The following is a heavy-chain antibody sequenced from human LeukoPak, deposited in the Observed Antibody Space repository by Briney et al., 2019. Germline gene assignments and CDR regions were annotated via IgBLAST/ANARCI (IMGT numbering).Heavy chain of an antibody. CDR1: GFTFGRHS. Sequence: SGGSLRLSCAASGFTFGRHSMNWVRQAPRKGLEWVSAISGSGGSTYYADSVKGRFTISRDNSKSTLYLQMNSLRAEDTAVYYCAREPQRITMVRGVITGGWFDPWGQGTLVTVSS. CDR2: ISGSGGST. CDR3: AREPQRITMVRGVITGGWFDP. V-gene: IGHV3-23*01. J-gene: IGHJ5*02. D-gene: IGHD3-10*01.